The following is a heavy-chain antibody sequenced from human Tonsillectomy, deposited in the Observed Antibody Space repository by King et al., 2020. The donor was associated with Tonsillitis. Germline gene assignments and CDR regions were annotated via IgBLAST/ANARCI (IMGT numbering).Heavy chain of an antibody. V-gene: IGHV1-18*01. CDR1: GYTFTSYG. Sequence: VQLVESGAEVKKPGASVKVSCKASGYTFTSYGISWVRQAPGQGIEWMGWISAYNGNTNYAQKLQGRVTMTTDTSTSTAYMELRSLRSDDTAVYYCARGFCSGGSCYPFDYWGQGTLVTVSS. D-gene: IGHD2-15*01. CDR3: ARGFCSGGSCYPFDY. CDR2: ISAYNGNT. J-gene: IGHJ4*02.